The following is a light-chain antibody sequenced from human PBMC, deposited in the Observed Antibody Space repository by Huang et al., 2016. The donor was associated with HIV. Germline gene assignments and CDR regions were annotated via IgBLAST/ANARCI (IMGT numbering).Light chain of an antibody. CDR3: QQRSNWPHT. V-gene: IGKV3-11*01. CDR2: DPS. J-gene: IGKJ2*01. Sequence: DIVLTQSPATLSLSPGERVTLSCRDSQSVGSYLALYQQKPGQAPRLLIYDPSNRATGIPTRFSGSGSGTDFTLTISSLESEDFAVYYCQQRSNWPHTFGQGTRLEI. CDR1: QSVGSY.